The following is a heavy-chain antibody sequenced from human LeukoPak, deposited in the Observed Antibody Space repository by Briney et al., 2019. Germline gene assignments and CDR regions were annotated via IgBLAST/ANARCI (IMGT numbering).Heavy chain of an antibody. V-gene: IGHV1-18*01. J-gene: IGHJ4*02. CDR3: ARDFFHGHCSGLTCFLLDS. CDR1: GYTFTSYG. CDR2: ISAYNGNT. D-gene: IGHD2-15*01. Sequence: ASVKVSCKASGYTFTSYGITWVRQAPGHGLEWMGWISAYNGNTNYAQKFQGRLTMTTDTSTNTASMALRSLSPDDTAVYYCARDFFHGHCSGLTCFLLDSWGQGSLVTVSS.